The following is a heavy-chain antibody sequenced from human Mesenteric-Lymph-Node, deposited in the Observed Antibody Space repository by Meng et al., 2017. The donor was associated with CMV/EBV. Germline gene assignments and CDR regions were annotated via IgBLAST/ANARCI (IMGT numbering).Heavy chain of an antibody. D-gene: IGHD6-19*01. J-gene: IGHJ4*02. CDR2: ISSSSSYI. V-gene: IGHV3-21*01. CDR1: GFTFRSSE. Sequence: GESLKISCAASGFTFRSSEMNWVRQAPGKGLEWVSSISSSSSYIYYADSVKGRFTISRDNAKNSLYLQMNSLRAEDTAVYYCARAKRAVAGTLDYWGQGTLVTVSS. CDR3: ARAKRAVAGTLDY.